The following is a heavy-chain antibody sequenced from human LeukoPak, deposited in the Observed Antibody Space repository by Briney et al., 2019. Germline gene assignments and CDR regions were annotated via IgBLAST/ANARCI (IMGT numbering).Heavy chain of an antibody. Sequence: SVKVSCKASGGTFSSYAISWVRQAPGQGLEWMGRIIPILGIANYAQKFQGRVTITADKSTSTAYMELSSLRSEDTAVYYCAREGIRGGWYYDSSGPYYFDYWGQGTLVTVSS. CDR3: AREGIRGGWYYDSSGPYYFDY. CDR1: GGTFSSYA. D-gene: IGHD3-22*01. CDR2: IIPILGIA. J-gene: IGHJ4*02. V-gene: IGHV1-69*04.